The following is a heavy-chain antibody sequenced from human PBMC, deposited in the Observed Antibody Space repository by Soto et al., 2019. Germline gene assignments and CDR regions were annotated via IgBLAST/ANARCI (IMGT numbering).Heavy chain of an antibody. J-gene: IGHJ5*01. CDR3: AHENASYYDFWSGYIPNWFDP. V-gene: IGHV2-5*01. Sequence: QITLKESGPTLVKPTQTLTLTCTFSGFSLSTSGVGVGWIRQPPGKALEWLALIYWNDDKRYSPSLKSRLTITNDTSKNQVVLTMTNMDPVDTATYYCAHENASYYDFWSGYIPNWFDPWGQGTLVTVYS. CDR2: IYWNDDK. CDR1: GFSLSTSGVG. D-gene: IGHD3-3*01.